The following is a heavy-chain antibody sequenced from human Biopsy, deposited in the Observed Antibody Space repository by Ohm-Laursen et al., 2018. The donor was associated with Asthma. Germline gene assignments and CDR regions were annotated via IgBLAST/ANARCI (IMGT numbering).Heavy chain of an antibody. J-gene: IGHJ4*02. Sequence: GSLRLSCTASGFTFSTSWMTWVRQAPGNGLEWVANIKEDGSEKNYVDSVKGRFTISRDNGKNSLNLQMNSLRAEDTAVYYCARDVDLRSVYWGQGTLVTVSS. V-gene: IGHV3-7*03. CDR1: GFTFSTSW. D-gene: IGHD2-15*01. CDR3: ARDVDLRSVY. CDR2: IKEDGSEK.